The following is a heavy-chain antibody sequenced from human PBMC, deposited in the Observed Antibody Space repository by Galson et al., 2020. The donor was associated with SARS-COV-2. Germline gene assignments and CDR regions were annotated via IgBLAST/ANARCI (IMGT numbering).Heavy chain of an antibody. Sequence: GGSLRLSCAASGFTFTDYYMSWIRQAPGKGLEWVSFISGSSAYTNYADSVKGRFTISRDTAKNSLHLQMNSLRAEDTGVYYCARGGGGTVANDGLHIWGQGTMVNVSS. CDR1: GFTFTDYY. J-gene: IGHJ3*02. V-gene: IGHV3-11*06. CDR3: ARGGGGTVANDGLHI. CDR2: ISGSSAYT. D-gene: IGHD3-16*02.